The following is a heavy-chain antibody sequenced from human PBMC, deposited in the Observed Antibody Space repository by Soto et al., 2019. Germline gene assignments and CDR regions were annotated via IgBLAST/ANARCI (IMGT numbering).Heavy chain of an antibody. CDR1: GFTFSSYA. J-gene: IGHJ3*02. D-gene: IGHD1-26*01. V-gene: IGHV3-23*01. Sequence: PGGSLRLSCAASGFTFSSYAMSWVRQAPGKGLEWVSAISGSGGSTYYADSVKGRFTISRDNSKNTLYLQMNSLRAEDTAVYYCAKGPLWVGATSDAFDIWGQGTMVTVSS. CDR2: ISGSGGST. CDR3: AKGPLWVGATSDAFDI.